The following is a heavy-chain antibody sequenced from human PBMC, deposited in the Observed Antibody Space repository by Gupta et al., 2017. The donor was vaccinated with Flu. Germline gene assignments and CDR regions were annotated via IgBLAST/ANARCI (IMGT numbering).Heavy chain of an antibody. CDR3: ARYDYIWGSYPRGFGF. J-gene: IGHJ4*02. CDR1: GASISRSRYY. Sequence: QLQLQEAGPGLVKSSETLSLTCSVSGASISRSRYYWGWIRRSPGRGLEWIGSVNYGGDSYRNPSLESRVTMSVDTSKNQFSLNLDSVTAADTAVYYCARYDYIWGSYPRGFGFWGQGFLVTASS. D-gene: IGHD3-16*02. CDR2: VNYGGDS. V-gene: IGHV4-39*01.